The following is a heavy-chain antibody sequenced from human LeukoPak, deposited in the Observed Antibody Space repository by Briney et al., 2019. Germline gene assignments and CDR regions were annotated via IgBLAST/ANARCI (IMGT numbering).Heavy chain of an antibody. V-gene: IGHV4-39*01. D-gene: IGHD2-15*01. CDR2: ICYSGDT. J-gene: IGHJ4*02. CDR3: ASALTPSSHIVVVVAATPYFDY. CDR1: GGSITSSSHY. Sequence: SETLSLTCTVSGGSITSSSHYWGWIRQPPGKGLEWIGSICYSGDTYYNPSLKSRVTISVDTSKNQFSLKLSSVTAADTAVYYCASALTPSSHIVVVVAATPYFDYWGQGTLVTVSS.